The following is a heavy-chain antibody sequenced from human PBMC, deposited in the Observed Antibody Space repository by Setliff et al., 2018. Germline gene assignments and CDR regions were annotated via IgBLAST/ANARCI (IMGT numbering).Heavy chain of an antibody. V-gene: IGHV5-51*01. CDR1: GYRFTSQW. D-gene: IGHD5-18*01. Sequence: PGESLKISCKASGYRFTSQWIAWVRQTPGRGLEWMGIIYPADSDTTYSPSFQGQVTILVDKSLSTAYLQWSSLKASDSGKYYCARRGYGGYIYGSFDSWGQGTLVTVS. CDR2: IYPADSDT. CDR3: ARRGYGGYIYGSFDS. J-gene: IGHJ5*01.